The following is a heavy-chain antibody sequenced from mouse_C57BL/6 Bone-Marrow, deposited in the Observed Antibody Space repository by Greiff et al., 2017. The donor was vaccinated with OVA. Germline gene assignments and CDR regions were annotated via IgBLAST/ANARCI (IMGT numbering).Heavy chain of an antibody. CDR1: GFTFSSYT. CDR2: ISGGGGNT. Sequence: EVKLVESGGGLVKPGGSLKLSCAASGFTFSSYTMSWVRQTPEKRLEWVATISGGGGNTYYPDSVTGRFTISRDNAKNTLYLQMSSLRSEDTALYYCAGRGYYGSGAMDYWGQGTSVTVSS. V-gene: IGHV5-9*01. CDR3: AGRGYYGSGAMDY. J-gene: IGHJ4*01. D-gene: IGHD1-1*01.